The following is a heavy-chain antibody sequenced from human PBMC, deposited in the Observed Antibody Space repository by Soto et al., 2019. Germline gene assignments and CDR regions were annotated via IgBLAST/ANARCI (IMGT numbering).Heavy chain of an antibody. V-gene: IGHV4-30-2*01. CDR2: IYHSGST. D-gene: IGHD5-18*01. CDR3: ARDRGYSYGYFDP. Sequence: SETLSVTCAFSVGSISSGGYSWSWIRQPPGKGLEWIGYIYHSGSTYYNPSLKSRVTISVDRSKNQFSLKLSSVTAADTAVYYCARDRGYSYGYFDPWGQGTMVTVSS. CDR1: VGSISSGGYS. J-gene: IGHJ5*02.